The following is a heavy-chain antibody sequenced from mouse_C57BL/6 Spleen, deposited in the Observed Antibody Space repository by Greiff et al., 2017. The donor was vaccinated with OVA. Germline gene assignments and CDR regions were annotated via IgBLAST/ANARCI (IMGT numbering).Heavy chain of an antibody. Sequence: VKLQQSGAELVKPGASVKISCKASGYAFSSYWMNWVKQRPGKGLEWIGQIYPGDGDTNYNGKFKGKATLTADKSSSTAYMQLSSLTSEDSAVYFCARRRDYDGGFAYWGQGTLVTVSA. D-gene: IGHD2-4*01. CDR3: ARRRDYDGGFAY. CDR1: GYAFSSYW. CDR2: IYPGDGDT. V-gene: IGHV1-80*01. J-gene: IGHJ3*01.